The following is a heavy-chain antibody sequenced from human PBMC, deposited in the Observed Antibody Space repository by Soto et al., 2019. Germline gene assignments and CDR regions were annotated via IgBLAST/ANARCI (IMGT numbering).Heavy chain of an antibody. Sequence: GGSLRLSCAASGFTFSSYWMHWVRQAPGKGLVWVSRINSDGSSTSYADSVKGRFTISRDNAKNTLYLQMNSLRAEDTAVYYCARDLPGSDYYYGMDVWGQGTTVTVSS. CDR3: ARDLPGSDYYYGMDV. D-gene: IGHD1-26*01. V-gene: IGHV3-74*01. J-gene: IGHJ6*02. CDR2: INSDGSST. CDR1: GFTFSSYW.